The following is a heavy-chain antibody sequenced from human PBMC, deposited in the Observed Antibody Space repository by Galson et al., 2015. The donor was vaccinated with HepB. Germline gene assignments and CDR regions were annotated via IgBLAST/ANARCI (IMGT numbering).Heavy chain of an antibody. V-gene: IGHV3-23*01. CDR3: ARVKDIVVVPAAPPDY. J-gene: IGHJ4*02. D-gene: IGHD2-2*01. Sequence: SLRLSCAASGFTFSSYAMSWVRQAPGKGLEWVSAISGSGGSTYYADSVKGRFTISRDNSKNTLYLQMNSLRAEDTAVYYCARVKDIVVVPAAPPDYWGQGTLVTVSS. CDR2: ISGSGGST. CDR1: GFTFSSYA.